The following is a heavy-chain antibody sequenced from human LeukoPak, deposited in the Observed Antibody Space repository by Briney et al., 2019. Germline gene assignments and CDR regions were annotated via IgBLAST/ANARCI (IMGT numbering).Heavy chain of an antibody. CDR1: GFTFSGYT. Sequence: GGSLRLSCAASGFTFSGYTMNWVRQAPGKGLEWVSSISESSSFIQYADSLKGRFAISRDNAKNSLYLQMNSLRAEDTAVYYCARQRGYCSSGVCRGWFDPWGQGTLVTVSS. CDR3: ARQRGYCSSGVCRGWFDP. J-gene: IGHJ5*02. V-gene: IGHV3-21*01. D-gene: IGHD2-8*01. CDR2: ISESSSFI.